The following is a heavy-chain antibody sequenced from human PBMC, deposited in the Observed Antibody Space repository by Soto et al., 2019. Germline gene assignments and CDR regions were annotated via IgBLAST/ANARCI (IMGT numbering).Heavy chain of an antibody. CDR1: GFTFSSYS. CDR3: ARALSSPTNHYFDY. Sequence: PGGSLRLSCAASGFTFSSYSMNWVRQAPGKGLEWVSSISSSSSYIYYADSVKGRFTISRDNAKNSLYLQMNSLRAEDTAVYYCARALSSPTNHYFDYWGQGTLVTVSS. V-gene: IGHV3-21*01. CDR2: ISSSSSYI. J-gene: IGHJ4*02. D-gene: IGHD2-2*01.